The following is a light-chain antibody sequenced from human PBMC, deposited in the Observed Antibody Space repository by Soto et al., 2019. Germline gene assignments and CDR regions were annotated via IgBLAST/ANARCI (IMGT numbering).Light chain of an antibody. CDR3: CSYAGSNWV. Sequence: QSVLTQPASVSGSPGQSITISCTGTSSDVGSYNLVSWYQQHPGKAPKLMIYEVNKRPSGVSNRFSGSKSGSTASLTISGLQAEDEADYYCCSYAGSNWVFGGGTKLTVL. J-gene: IGLJ3*02. CDR1: SSDVGSYNL. V-gene: IGLV2-23*02. CDR2: EVN.